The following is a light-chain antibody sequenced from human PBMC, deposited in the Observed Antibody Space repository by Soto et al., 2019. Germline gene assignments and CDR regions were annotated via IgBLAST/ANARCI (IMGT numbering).Light chain of an antibody. CDR2: DAS. CDR3: QQRSYSVT. Sequence: EIVLTQSPATLSLSPGERATLSCRASESVSSWLAWYQQKPGQAPRLLIYDASNRATGIPARFSGSGSGTDFTLTISSLEPEDFAVYYCQQRSYSVTFGQGTRLEIK. CDR1: ESVSSW. J-gene: IGKJ5*01. V-gene: IGKV3-11*01.